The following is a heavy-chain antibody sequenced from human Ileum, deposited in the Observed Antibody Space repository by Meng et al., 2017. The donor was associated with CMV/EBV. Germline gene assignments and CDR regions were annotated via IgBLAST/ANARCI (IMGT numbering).Heavy chain of an antibody. V-gene: IGHV3-21*01. D-gene: IGHD3-10*01. CDR1: GFSSSSYS. CDR2: IGRSRTYI. Sequence: GESLKISCAASGFSSSSYSMNWVRQALGKGLEWVSSIGRSRTYIYYADSVKGRFTISRDNAKNSVNLQMNSLRAEDTAVYYCVRGEYPLESDGMDVWGQGNTVNGSS. J-gene: IGHJ6*02. CDR3: VRGEYPLESDGMDV.